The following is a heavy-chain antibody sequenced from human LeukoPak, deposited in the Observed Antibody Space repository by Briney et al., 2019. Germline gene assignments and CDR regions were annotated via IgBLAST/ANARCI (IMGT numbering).Heavy chain of an antibody. J-gene: IGHJ4*02. CDR1: GRSFSGDY. D-gene: IGHD5-12*01. V-gene: IGHV4-34*01. CDR2: INHSGST. CDR3: ASRGVASDY. Sequence: PSETLSLTCAVYGRSFSGDYWSWIRQPPGKGLEWIGEINHSGSTNYNPSLKSRVTISVDTSKNQFSLKLSSVTAADTAVYYCASRGVASDYWGQGTLVTVSS.